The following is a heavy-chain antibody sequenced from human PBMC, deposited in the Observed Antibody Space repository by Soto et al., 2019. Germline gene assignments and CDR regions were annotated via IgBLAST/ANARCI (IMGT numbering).Heavy chain of an antibody. CDR1: GFTFSKYA. V-gene: IGHV3-30-3*01. CDR2: ISNGGSNP. D-gene: IGHD3-22*01. CDR3: ARTGYDRSGYFVEYYFDY. Sequence: GGSLRLSCAASGFTFSKYAMHWVRQARGTGLEWVAVISNGGSNPYYADSVKGRFTISRDNSKNTLYLRMNSLREEDTAVYYCARTGYDRSGYFVEYYFDYWGQGTLVTVSS. J-gene: IGHJ4*02.